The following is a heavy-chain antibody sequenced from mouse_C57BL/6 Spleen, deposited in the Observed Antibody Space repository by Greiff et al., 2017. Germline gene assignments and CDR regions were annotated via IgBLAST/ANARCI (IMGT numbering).Heavy chain of an antibody. CDR2: IYPGSGGP. CDR1: GYAFTGYW. D-gene: IGHD1-1*01. Sequence: VKLQQSGAELMKPGASVKLSCKATGYAFTGYWIEWVKQRPGHGLEWIGEIYPGSGGPNYNGKFKGKATFTADTASSTAYMQLSSLTTEDSAVDCWARSAGGSSYYFDDWGKGTTLTVSS. CDR3: ARSAGGSSYYFDD. V-gene: IGHV1-9*01. J-gene: IGHJ2*01.